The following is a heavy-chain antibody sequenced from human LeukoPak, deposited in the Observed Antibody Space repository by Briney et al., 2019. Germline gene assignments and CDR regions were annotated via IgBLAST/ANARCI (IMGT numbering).Heavy chain of an antibody. CDR3: ARAGDIVATDAFDI. V-gene: IGHV4-59*01. Sequence: SETLSLTCTISGGSISSYYWSWIRQPPRKGLEWIGYIYYSGSTNYNPSLKSRVTISVDTSKNQFSLKLSSVTAADTAVYYCARAGDIVATDAFDIWGQGTMVTVSS. J-gene: IGHJ3*02. D-gene: IGHD5-12*01. CDR2: IYYSGST. CDR1: GGSISSYY.